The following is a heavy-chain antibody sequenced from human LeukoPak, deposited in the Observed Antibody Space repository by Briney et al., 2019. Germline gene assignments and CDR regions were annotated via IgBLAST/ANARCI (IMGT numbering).Heavy chain of an antibody. V-gene: IGHV3-15*01. CDR2: IKSKTDGGTT. CDR3: AKEEWGFGGFPLFMDV. Sequence: GGSLRLSCAASGFTFSNAWMSWVRQAPGKGLEWVGRIKSKTDGGTTDYAAPVKGRFTISRDDSKNTLNLQMNSLRAEDTAVYYCAKEEWGFGGFPLFMDVWGKGTTVTISS. D-gene: IGHD3-10*01. J-gene: IGHJ6*03. CDR1: GFTFSNAW.